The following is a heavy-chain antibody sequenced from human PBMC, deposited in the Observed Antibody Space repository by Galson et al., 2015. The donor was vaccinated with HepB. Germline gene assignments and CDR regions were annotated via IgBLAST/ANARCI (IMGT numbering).Heavy chain of an antibody. CDR3: ARGGMATRGGPTFDY. Sequence: SVKVSCKASGYTFTTYGINWVRQAPGQGPEWMGRISTYNGNTNYAQKFQGRVTMTTDTSTSTAYMELRSLRSDDGAVYYCARGGMATRGGPTFDYWGQGTLVTVSS. J-gene: IGHJ4*02. CDR1: GYTFTTYG. D-gene: IGHD3-16*01. CDR2: ISTYNGNT. V-gene: IGHV1-18*01.